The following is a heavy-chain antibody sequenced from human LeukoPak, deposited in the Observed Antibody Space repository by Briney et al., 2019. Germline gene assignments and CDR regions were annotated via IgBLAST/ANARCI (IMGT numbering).Heavy chain of an antibody. J-gene: IGHJ5*02. CDR1: GFTFSNYA. Sequence: GGSLRLARAASGFTFSNYAMTWVRQAPGKGLEWVSAISGSGGSTYYVDSVKGRFTISRDNSKNTLYLQMNSLRAEDTAVYYCAKDYCRGTSCYLNWFDPWGQGTLVTVSS. D-gene: IGHD2-2*01. CDR3: AKDYCRGTSCYLNWFDP. CDR2: ISGSGGST. V-gene: IGHV3-23*01.